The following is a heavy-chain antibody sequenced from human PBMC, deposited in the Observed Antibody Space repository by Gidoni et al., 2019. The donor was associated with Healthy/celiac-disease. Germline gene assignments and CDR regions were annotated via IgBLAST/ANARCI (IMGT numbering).Heavy chain of an antibody. CDR1: GYTFTGYY. Sequence: QVQLVQSGAEVKKPGASVKVSCKASGYTFTGYYMHWVRQAPGQGLEWMGWINPNSGGTNYAQKFQGWVTMTRDTSISTAYMELSRLRSDDTAVYYCARSLSYCSGGSCYSDLDYWGQGTLVTVSS. V-gene: IGHV1-2*04. J-gene: IGHJ4*02. D-gene: IGHD2-15*01. CDR2: INPNSGGT. CDR3: ARSLSYCSGGSCYSDLDY.